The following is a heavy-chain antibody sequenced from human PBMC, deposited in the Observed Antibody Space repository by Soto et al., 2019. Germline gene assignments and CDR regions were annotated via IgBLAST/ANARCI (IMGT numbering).Heavy chain of an antibody. CDR2: IYWDDDK. D-gene: IGHD3-3*01. J-gene: IGHJ4*02. Sequence: QITLNESGPTQVKPRQTLTLTCTFSGFSLTTSGVGVGWIRQSPGKAPERLALIYWDDDKRYSPSLKSRLTITKDTSKTQVVLTMADLDPADTATYYCAHRVLRTVFGLVTPTAIYFDFWGQGTPVAVSS. V-gene: IGHV2-5*02. CDR3: AHRVLRTVFGLVTPTAIYFDF. CDR1: GFSLTTSGVG.